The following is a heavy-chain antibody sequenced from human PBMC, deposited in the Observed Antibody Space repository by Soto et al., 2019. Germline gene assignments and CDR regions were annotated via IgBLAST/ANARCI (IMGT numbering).Heavy chain of an antibody. CDR3: AKDHSANIVATKIGGYYFDY. CDR1: GFTFSSYA. J-gene: IGHJ4*02. CDR2: ISGSGGST. D-gene: IGHD5-12*01. Sequence: EVQLLESGGGLVQPGGSLRLSCAASGFTFSSYAMSWVRQAPGKGLEWVSAISGSGGSTYYADSVKGRFTISRDNSKNTLYLQMNSLRAEDTAVYYCAKDHSANIVATKIGGYYFDYWGQGNLVTVSS. V-gene: IGHV3-23*01.